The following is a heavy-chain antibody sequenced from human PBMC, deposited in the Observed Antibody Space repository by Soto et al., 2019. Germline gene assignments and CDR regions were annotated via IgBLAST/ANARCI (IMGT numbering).Heavy chain of an antibody. Sequence: SETLSRTCAVYGGSFSGYYWSWIRQPPGKGLEWIGEINHSGSTNYNPSLKSRVTISVDTSKNQFSLKLSSVTAADTAVYYCARGRYCSSTSCHRRSWFDPWGQGNLVTVS. D-gene: IGHD2-2*01. V-gene: IGHV4-34*01. J-gene: IGHJ5*02. CDR2: INHSGST. CDR3: ARGRYCSSTSCHRRSWFDP. CDR1: GGSFSGYY.